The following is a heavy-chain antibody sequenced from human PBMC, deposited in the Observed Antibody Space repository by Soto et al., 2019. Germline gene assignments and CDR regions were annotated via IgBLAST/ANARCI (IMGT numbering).Heavy chain of an antibody. CDR2: IYYTGRN. D-gene: IGHD3-10*01. J-gene: IGHJ4*02. Sequence: QLQLQESGPGLVKPSETLSLTCTVSGGSISSSSYYWGWIRQPPGKGLEWIGSIYYTGRNYYNPSLKSRVTISVVTPKYQFSRYLSSVTAADTAVYYCAYYDCSGDYYKGIGYWVQGTLDTVSS. CDR3: AYYDCSGDYYKGIGY. CDR1: GGSISSSSYY. V-gene: IGHV4-39*01.